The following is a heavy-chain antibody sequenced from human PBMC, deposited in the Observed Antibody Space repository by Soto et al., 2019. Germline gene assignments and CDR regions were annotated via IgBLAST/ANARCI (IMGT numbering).Heavy chain of an antibody. V-gene: IGHV5-51*01. Sequence: EVQLVQSGAEVKKPGESLKISCKASGYSFTTYWIGWVRQMPGKGLEWMGIIYPSDSDTRYSPSFRGHVTISVDTSIDTAYLQWTSLKASDTAMYYCARGLTPYNRLDPWGQGTLVTVSS. CDR2: IYPSDSDT. CDR1: GYSFTTYW. D-gene: IGHD2-15*01. J-gene: IGHJ5*02. CDR3: ARGLTPYNRLDP.